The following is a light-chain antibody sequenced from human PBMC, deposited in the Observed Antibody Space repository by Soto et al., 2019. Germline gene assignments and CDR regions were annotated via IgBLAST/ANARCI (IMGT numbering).Light chain of an antibody. J-gene: IGKJ4*01. CDR3: QQYASAPQT. CDR2: AAS. V-gene: IGKV3-20*01. Sequence: EVVLAQSPGTLSLSPGERATLSCRSSQSVSSSQLAWFQQKPGQAPRLLIYAASWRAAGIPDRFSGSGSGTDFNLTISRLEPADFAVYYCQQYASAPQTFGGGTKVEIK. CDR1: QSVSSSQ.